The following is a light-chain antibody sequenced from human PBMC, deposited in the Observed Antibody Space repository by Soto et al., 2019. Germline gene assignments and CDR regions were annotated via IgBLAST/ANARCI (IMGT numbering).Light chain of an antibody. J-gene: IGKJ5*01. CDR3: MQDAQDQT. CDR1: QSLLHSDGXTY. V-gene: IGKV2D-26*03. Sequence: EIVMTQTPLSFSITPGEQASMSCRSSQSLLHSDGXTYLYWFLQXARPVSXXLIYEVSNRFSGVPDRFSGSGSGTDFTLKISRVEAEDFGVDYCMQDAQDQTFCQGTRLEIK. CDR2: EVS.